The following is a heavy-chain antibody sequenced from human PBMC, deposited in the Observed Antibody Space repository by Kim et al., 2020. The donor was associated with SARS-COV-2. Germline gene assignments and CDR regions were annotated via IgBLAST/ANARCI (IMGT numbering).Heavy chain of an antibody. Sequence: ASVKVFCKASGYSFKTFPIHWLRQFPGPTLEWMGWVNAANDPIKYSQKFQGRITISRDTSANTAYMELPSLTTKDTAFYYCVRDMNTTGYDYWGQGTLVTVTS. CDR2: VNAANDPI. D-gene: IGHD5-12*01. V-gene: IGHV1-3*01. CDR1: GYSFKTFP. J-gene: IGHJ4*02. CDR3: VRDMNTTGYDY.